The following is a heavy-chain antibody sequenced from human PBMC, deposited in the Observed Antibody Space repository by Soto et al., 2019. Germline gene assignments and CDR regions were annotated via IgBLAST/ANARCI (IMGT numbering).Heavy chain of an antibody. CDR2: ITATGDRT. V-gene: IGHV3-23*01. D-gene: IGHD3-22*01. CDR3: ATMNGYFEY. Sequence: GGSLRLSCADSGFRFSSYSMSWVRQTPGKGLEWVAAITATGDRTYYADSVTGRFTISRDNSKKTHYLQMTSLRAEDKAMYYCATMNGYFEYWGQGTPVTVSS. CDR1: GFRFSSYS. J-gene: IGHJ4*02.